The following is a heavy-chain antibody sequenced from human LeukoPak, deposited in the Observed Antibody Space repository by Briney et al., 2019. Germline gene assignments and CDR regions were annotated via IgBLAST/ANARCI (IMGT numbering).Heavy chain of an antibody. Sequence: PSQTLSLTCTVSGGSISRGGYYWSWIRQHPGKGLEWIGNIYYSGSTNYNPSLKSRVTISVDTSKNQFSLKMSSVTAMDTAVYYCASSEYSGSRPYYYYGVDVWGQGTTVTVSS. V-gene: IGHV4-31*03. J-gene: IGHJ6*02. CDR3: ASSEYSGSRPYYYYGVDV. CDR1: GGSISRGGYY. CDR2: IYYSGST. D-gene: IGHD1-26*01.